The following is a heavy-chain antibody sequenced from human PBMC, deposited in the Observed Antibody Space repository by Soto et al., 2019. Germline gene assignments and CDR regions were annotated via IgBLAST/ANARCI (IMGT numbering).Heavy chain of an antibody. V-gene: IGHV5-10-1*01. Sequence: LKISCKGSGYSFTSYWISWVRQMPGKGLEWMGRIDPSDSYTNYSPSFQGHVTISAGKSISTAYLQWSSLKASDTAMYYCARLEYSSYYYYGMDVWGQGTTVTVSS. D-gene: IGHD6-6*01. CDR1: GYSFTSYW. CDR3: ARLEYSSYYYYGMDV. J-gene: IGHJ6*02. CDR2: IDPSDSYT.